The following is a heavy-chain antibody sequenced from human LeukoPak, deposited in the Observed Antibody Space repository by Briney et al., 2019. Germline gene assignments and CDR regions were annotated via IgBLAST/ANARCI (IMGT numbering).Heavy chain of an antibody. CDR1: GGSLSSSSYY. J-gene: IGHJ3*02. CDR3: ARDYAMIVGSQEDAFDI. V-gene: IGHV4-39*07. D-gene: IGHD3-22*01. CDR2: IYYSGST. Sequence: SETLSLTCTVSGGSLSSSSYYWGWVRQPPGKGLEWIGSIYYSGSTYYNPSLKSRVTISVDRSKNQSSLKLSSVTAADTAVYYCARDYAMIVGSQEDAFDIWGQGTMVTVSS.